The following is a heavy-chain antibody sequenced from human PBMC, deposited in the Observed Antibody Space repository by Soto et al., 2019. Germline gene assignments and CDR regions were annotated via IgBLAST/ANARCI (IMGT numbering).Heavy chain of an antibody. D-gene: IGHD3-10*01. Sequence: EVQLVESGGGLVQPGGSLRLSCAASGFTFSSYWMSWVRQAPGKGLEWVANIKQDGSEKYYVDSVKGRFTISRDNAKNSLYLQMNSLRAEDTAVYYCARSRGKLLWFGEPYEGGYYYMDVWGKGTTVTVSS. V-gene: IGHV3-7*01. J-gene: IGHJ6*03. CDR3: ARSRGKLLWFGEPYEGGYYYMDV. CDR1: GFTFSSYW. CDR2: IKQDGSEK.